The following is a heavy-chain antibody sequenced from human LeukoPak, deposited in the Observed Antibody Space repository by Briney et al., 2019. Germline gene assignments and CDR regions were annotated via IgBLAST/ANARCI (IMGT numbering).Heavy chain of an antibody. Sequence: PSETLPLTCTVSGGSISSSSYYWGWIRQPPGKGLEWIGSIYYSGSTYYSPSLKSRVTISVDTSKNQFSLKLSSVTAADTAVYYCARHEAPGYSGYDYGPFDYWGQGTLVTVSS. J-gene: IGHJ4*02. CDR1: GGSISSSSYY. CDR3: ARHEAPGYSGYDYGPFDY. V-gene: IGHV4-39*01. CDR2: IYYSGST. D-gene: IGHD5-12*01.